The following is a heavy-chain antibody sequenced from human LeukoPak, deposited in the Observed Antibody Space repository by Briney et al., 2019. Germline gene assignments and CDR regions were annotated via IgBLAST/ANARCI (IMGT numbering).Heavy chain of an antibody. CDR3: ATILGGYSYGRLDY. Sequence: PGGSLRLSCAASGFTFSGYAMHWVRQAPGKGLEWVAVISYDGSNKYYADSVKGRFTISRDNSTNTLYLQMNSLRAEDTAVYYCATILGGYSYGRLDYWGQGTLVTVSS. D-gene: IGHD5-18*01. CDR2: ISYDGSNK. J-gene: IGHJ4*02. CDR1: GFTFSGYA. V-gene: IGHV3-30*04.